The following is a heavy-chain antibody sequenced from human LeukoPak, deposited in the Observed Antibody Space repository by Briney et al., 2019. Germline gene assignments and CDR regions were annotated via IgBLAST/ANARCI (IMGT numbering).Heavy chain of an antibody. J-gene: IGHJ5*02. CDR3: ARDRGSAYSSGWYGWFDP. CDR2: INPNSGGT. D-gene: IGHD6-19*01. V-gene: IGHV1-2*02. Sequence: ASVKVSCKASGYTFTGYYMHWVRQAPGQGLEWMGWINPNSGGTNYAQKFQGRVTMTRDTSISTAYMELSRLRSDDTAVYYCARDRGSAYSSGWYGWFDPWGQGTLVTVSS. CDR1: GYTFTGYY.